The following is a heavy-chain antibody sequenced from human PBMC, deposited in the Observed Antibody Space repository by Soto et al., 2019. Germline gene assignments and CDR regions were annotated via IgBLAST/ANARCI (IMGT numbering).Heavy chain of an antibody. CDR2: MNPNSGNT. CDR1: GYTFTSYD. D-gene: IGHD4-4*01. Sequence: QVQLVQSGADVKKPGASVKVSCKASGYTFTSYDINWVRQATGQGLEWMGWMNPNSGNTGYAQKFQGRVTMTRNTSTSTGYMELSSLRSEDTAVYYCARGRAPGGDYRSYFPHWGQGTLVTVSS. J-gene: IGHJ1*01. CDR3: ARGRAPGGDYRSYFPH. V-gene: IGHV1-8*01.